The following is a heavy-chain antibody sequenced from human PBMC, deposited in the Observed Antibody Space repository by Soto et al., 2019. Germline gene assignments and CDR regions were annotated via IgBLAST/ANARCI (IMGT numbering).Heavy chain of an antibody. CDR3: ARSYSSSQGDSFDY. J-gene: IGHJ4*02. CDR1: GGSISSYY. Sequence: SETLSLTCTVAGGSISSYYWSWIRQPPGKGLEWIGYIYYSGSTNYNPSLKSRVTISVDTSKNQFSLKLSSVTAADTAVYYCARSYSSSQGDSFDYWGQGTLVTVSS. CDR2: IYYSGST. D-gene: IGHD6-6*01. V-gene: IGHV4-59*01.